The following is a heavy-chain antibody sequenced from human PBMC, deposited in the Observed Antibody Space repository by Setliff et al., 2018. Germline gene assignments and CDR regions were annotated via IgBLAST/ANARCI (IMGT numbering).Heavy chain of an antibody. V-gene: IGHV3-21*06. Sequence: PGGSLRLSCAASGFTFSSYSMNWVRQAPGKGLEWVSSISSSSSYIYYADSVKGRFTISRDNAKNSLYLQMNSLGAEDTAVYFCARSPANGGHDAFDVWGQGTMVTVSS. J-gene: IGHJ3*01. CDR2: ISSSSSYI. CDR1: GFTFSSYS. CDR3: ARSPANGGHDAFDV. D-gene: IGHD6-25*01.